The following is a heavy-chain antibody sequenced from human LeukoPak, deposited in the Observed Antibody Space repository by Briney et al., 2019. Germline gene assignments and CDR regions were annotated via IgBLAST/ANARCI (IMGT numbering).Heavy chain of an antibody. J-gene: IGHJ6*03. V-gene: IGHV1-18*01. CDR1: GYTFTSYG. CDR2: ISAYNGNT. CDR3: ARDESTRRSGYGPYCYYYMDV. D-gene: IGHD3-3*01. Sequence: ASVKVSCKASGYTFTSYGICWVRQAPGQGLEWMGWISAYNGNTNYAQKLQGRVTMTTDTSTSTAYMELRSLRSADTAVYYCARDESTRRSGYGPYCYYYMDVWGKGTTVTVSS.